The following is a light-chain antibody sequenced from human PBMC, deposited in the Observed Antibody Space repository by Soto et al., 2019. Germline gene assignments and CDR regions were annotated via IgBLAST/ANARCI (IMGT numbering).Light chain of an antibody. J-gene: IGLJ2*01. V-gene: IGLV4-69*01. CDR1: SGHSSYA. CDR3: QTWGTGIRV. CDR2: LNSDGSH. Sequence: QSVLTQSPSASASLGASVKLTCTLSSGHSSYAIACHQQQPEKGPRYLMKLNSDGSHNRGDGIPDRFSGSSSGAERYLTISSLQSEDEADYYCQTWGTGIRVFGGGTKVTVL.